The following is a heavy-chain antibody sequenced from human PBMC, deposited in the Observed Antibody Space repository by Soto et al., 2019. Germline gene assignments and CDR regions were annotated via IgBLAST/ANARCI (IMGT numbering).Heavy chain of an antibody. Sequence: ASVKVSCKASGYTFTSYGISWVRQAPGQGLEWMGWISAYNGNTNYAQKLQGRVTMTTDTSTSTAYMELRSLRSDDTAVYYCARDLPAGGPRGNLPSDYWGQGTLVTVSS. CDR1: GYTFTSYG. D-gene: IGHD1-26*01. V-gene: IGHV1-18*01. J-gene: IGHJ4*02. CDR2: ISAYNGNT. CDR3: ARDLPAGGPRGNLPSDY.